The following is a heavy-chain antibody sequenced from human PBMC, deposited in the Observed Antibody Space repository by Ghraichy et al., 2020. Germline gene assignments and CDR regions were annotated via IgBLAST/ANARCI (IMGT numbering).Heavy chain of an antibody. CDR2: IYYSATT. V-gene: IGHV4-39*01. J-gene: IGHJ5*02. Sequence: SETLSLTCTVSGGSISDTDYYWGWIRQPPGKGLEWIGSIYYSATTYYNPSLKSRVTMSVDTSKKQFSLKLTPVTAADTAVYYCARQRVYDYNWGSYRYTPKSRRYNFFDPWGQGTLVAVSS. CDR3: ARQRVYDYNWGSYRYTPKSRRYNFFDP. D-gene: IGHD3-16*02. CDR1: GGSISDTDYY.